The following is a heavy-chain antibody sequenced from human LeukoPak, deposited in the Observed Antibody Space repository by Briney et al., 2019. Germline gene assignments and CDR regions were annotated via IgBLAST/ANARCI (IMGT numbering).Heavy chain of an antibody. CDR3: ARGVGAARRRGYYYYYMDV. CDR1: GYTFTSYD. D-gene: IGHD6-6*01. J-gene: IGHJ6*03. V-gene: IGHV1-8*01. CDR2: MNPNSGNT. Sequence: ASVKVSCKASGYTFTSYDINWVRQATGKGLEWMGWMNPNSGNTGYAQKFQGRVTMTRNTSISTAYMELSSLRSEDTAVYYCARGVGAARRRGYYYYYMDVWGKGTTVTVSS.